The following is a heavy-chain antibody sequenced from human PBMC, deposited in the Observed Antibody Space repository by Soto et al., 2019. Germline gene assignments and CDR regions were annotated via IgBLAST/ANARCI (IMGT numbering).Heavy chain of an antibody. CDR2: ISSNGGRT. Sequence: PGVSMRLSWSASGFTFSSYAMHWVRLAPGKGLEYVSAISSNGGRTYYADSVTGRFTISRDNSKNTLYLQMSSLRAEDTAVYYCVKAGGLAVAGTAIGTADYWGQGT. CDR3: VKAGGLAVAGTAIGTADY. J-gene: IGHJ4*02. D-gene: IGHD6-19*01. V-gene: IGHV3-64D*06. CDR1: GFTFSSYA.